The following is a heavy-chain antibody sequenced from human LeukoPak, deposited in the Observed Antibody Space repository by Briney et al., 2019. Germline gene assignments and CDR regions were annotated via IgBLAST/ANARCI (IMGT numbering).Heavy chain of an antibody. J-gene: IGHJ4*02. Sequence: SETLSLTCAVAGYSISTGNHWGWIRQSPEKGLEWIESIHYSGSTLYNPSLRSRVTISIDTSKNQFSLRLNSVTAADTAVYYCASLGGYQNGNFDFWGQGTLVTVSS. CDR1: GYSISTGNH. V-gene: IGHV4-38-2*01. CDR3: ASLGGYQNGNFDF. CDR2: IHYSGST. D-gene: IGHD3-16*01.